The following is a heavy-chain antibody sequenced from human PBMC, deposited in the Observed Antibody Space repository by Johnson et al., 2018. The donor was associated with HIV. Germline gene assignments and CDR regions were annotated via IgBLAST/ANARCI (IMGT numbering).Heavy chain of an antibody. Sequence: VQLVESGGGVVQPGGSLRLSCAASGFTFSSYAMHWVRQAPGKGLECVSGLSWNSGSIGYADSVKGRFTISRDHARNSLYLQMNGLTVEDTALYFCARDPTTQDSRLTGDFGAFDIWGQGTMVTVSS. D-gene: IGHD7-27*01. CDR2: LSWNSGSI. CDR3: ARDPTTQDSRLTGDFGAFDI. V-gene: IGHV3-9*01. J-gene: IGHJ3*02. CDR1: GFTFSSYA.